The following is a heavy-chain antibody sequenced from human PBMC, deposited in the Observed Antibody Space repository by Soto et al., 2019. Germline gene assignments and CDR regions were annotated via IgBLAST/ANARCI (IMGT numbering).Heavy chain of an antibody. CDR2: IYHSGST. CDR3: ARGGKTVTTFDY. D-gene: IGHD4-17*01. J-gene: IGHJ4*02. Sequence: QLQLQESGSGLVKPSQTLSLTCAVSGGSISSGGYSWSWIRQPPGKGLEWIGYIYHSGSTYYNPSLKSRVSIPVNXSKNQFSLKLSSVTAADTAVYYCARGGKTVTTFDYWGQGTLVTVSS. V-gene: IGHV4-30-2*01. CDR1: GGSISSGGYS.